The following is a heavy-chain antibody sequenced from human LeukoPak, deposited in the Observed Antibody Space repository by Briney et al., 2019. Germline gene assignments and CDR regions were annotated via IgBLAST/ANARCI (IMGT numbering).Heavy chain of an antibody. V-gene: IGHV1-24*01. CDR2: FDAEDGET. D-gene: IGHD6-19*01. CDR3: ARDSGSSGWDPTSFLDY. Sequence: ASMKVSCKVSGYTLTELSMHWVRQTPGKGLEWMGGFDAEDGETIYAQKFQGRVTMTEDTSTDTAYMELTSLRSEDTAVYSCARDSGSSGWDPTSFLDYWGRGTLVTVSS. CDR1: GYTLTELS. J-gene: IGHJ4*02.